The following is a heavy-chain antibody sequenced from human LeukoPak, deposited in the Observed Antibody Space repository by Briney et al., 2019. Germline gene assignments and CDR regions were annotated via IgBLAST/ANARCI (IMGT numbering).Heavy chain of an antibody. J-gene: IGHJ4*02. V-gene: IGHV4-4*07. D-gene: IGHD6-6*01. CDR3: AREGSATARPFVSNDY. Sequence: SETLSLTCTVSGGSISSYYWSWIRQPAEKGLEWIGRIHTSGNTDYNPSLKSRVTMSVDTSKNQFSLKVRAGTAADTAVYYCAREGSATARPFVSNDYWGQGTLVTVSS. CDR2: IHTSGNT. CDR1: GGSISSYY.